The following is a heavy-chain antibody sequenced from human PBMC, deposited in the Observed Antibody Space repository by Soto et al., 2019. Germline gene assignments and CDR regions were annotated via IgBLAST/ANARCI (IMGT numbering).Heavy chain of an antibody. CDR1: GFTFSSYA. CDR2: VRGNGDPP. Sequence: GGSLRLSCSASGFTFSSYAMHWVRQAPGKGLEYVSGVRGNGDPPFYADSVKGRFTISRDNSKNTLYLQMSSLSADDTAVYYCVKSRGGNNFDFFDWGQGALVTVST. J-gene: IGHJ4*02. D-gene: IGHD5-12*01. CDR3: VKSRGGNNFDFFD. V-gene: IGHV3-64D*06.